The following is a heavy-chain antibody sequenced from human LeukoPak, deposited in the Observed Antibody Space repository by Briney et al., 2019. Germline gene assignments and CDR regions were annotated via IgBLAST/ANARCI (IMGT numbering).Heavy chain of an antibody. CDR3: VKEYHTRGFGAYFDY. Sequence: GGSLRLSCTASKFTFSHYGMQWVRQAPGKGLEWVAVISSDGSIKVYADSVKGRFTLSRDNSINTVDLQMNSLRAEDTAVYYCVKEYHTRGFGAYFDYWGQGTLVTVSS. J-gene: IGHJ4*02. D-gene: IGHD3-3*01. CDR2: ISSDGSIK. V-gene: IGHV3-30*18. CDR1: KFTFSHYG.